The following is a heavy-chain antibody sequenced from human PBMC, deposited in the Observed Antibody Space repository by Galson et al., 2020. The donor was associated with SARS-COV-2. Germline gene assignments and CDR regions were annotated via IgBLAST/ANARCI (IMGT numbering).Heavy chain of an antibody. J-gene: IGHJ4*02. Sequence: ASVKVSCKTSGYTFTTYGINWVRQAPGQGPEWMGWISAYHGNTNYAPRFKGRVNMTIDTSTSTAYMELRSLRFDDTAVYYCAREDSYYYDSSGYYDYLEHWGQGSLVTVSS. CDR3: AREDSYYYDSSGYYDYLEH. D-gene: IGHD3-22*01. V-gene: IGHV1-18*01. CDR2: ISAYHGNT. CDR1: GYTFTTYG.